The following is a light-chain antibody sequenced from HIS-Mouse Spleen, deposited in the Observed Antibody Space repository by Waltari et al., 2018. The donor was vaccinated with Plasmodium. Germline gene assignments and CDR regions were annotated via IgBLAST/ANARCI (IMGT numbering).Light chain of an antibody. J-gene: IGKJ1*01. CDR3: QQSYSTPWT. CDR2: AAS. V-gene: IGKV1-39*01. CDR1: QSISSY. Sequence: DIQMTQSPSSLSASVVDRVTITCRASQSISSYLNWYQQKPGKAPKLLIYAASSLQSGVPSRFSGSGSGTDFTLTISSLQPEDFATYDCQQSYSTPWTFGQGTKVEIK.